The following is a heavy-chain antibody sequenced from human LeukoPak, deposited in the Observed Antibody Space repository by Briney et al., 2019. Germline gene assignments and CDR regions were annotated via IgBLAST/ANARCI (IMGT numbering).Heavy chain of an antibody. J-gene: IGHJ4*02. D-gene: IGHD3-22*01. CDR3: ASPRSGYRYTFDY. V-gene: IGHV4-4*09. Sequence: SVTLSLTCAVSAASISNYYWSWIRQAPGKGLEWIGYISTSGSTNYNPSLKSRVSISLDTSKNRFSLNLNFVTAADTAVYYCASPRSGYRYTFDYWGQGALVTVSS. CDR2: ISTSGST. CDR1: AASISNYY.